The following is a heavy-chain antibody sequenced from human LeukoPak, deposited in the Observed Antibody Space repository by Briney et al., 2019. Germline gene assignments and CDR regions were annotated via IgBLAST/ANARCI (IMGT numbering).Heavy chain of an antibody. CDR3: ARDLGQYYDTSDNWFDP. CDR1: GFTFSSYA. Sequence: GGSLRLSCAASGFTFSSYAMSWVRQAPGKGLVWVSRINSDGINTSYADSVKGRLTISRDNAKNTLNLQMNSLRAEDTAVYYCARDLGQYYDTSDNWFDPWGQGTLVTVSS. J-gene: IGHJ5*02. D-gene: IGHD3-22*01. V-gene: IGHV3-74*01. CDR2: INSDGINT.